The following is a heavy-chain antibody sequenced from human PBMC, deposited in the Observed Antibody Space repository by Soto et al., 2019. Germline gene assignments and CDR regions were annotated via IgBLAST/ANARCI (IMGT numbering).Heavy chain of an antibody. CDR3: AREELDFWSGYSSYYYYGMDV. V-gene: IGHV3-21*06. CDR2: IHRASTYI. J-gene: IGHJ6*02. CDR1: GFTFSSFD. D-gene: IGHD3-3*01. Sequence: GGSLRLSCATSGFTFSSFDMDWVRQAPGKGLEWVSSIHRASTYIYYADSVRGRFTISRDNAKSSLYLQMNSLTVEDTAVYYCAREELDFWSGYSSYYYYGMDVWGQGTTVTVSS.